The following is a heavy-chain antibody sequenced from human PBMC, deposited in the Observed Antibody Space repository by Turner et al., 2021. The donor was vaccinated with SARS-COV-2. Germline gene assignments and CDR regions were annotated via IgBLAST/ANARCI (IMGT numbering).Heavy chain of an antibody. J-gene: IGHJ4*02. D-gene: IGHD3-10*01. Sequence: EVQLVESGGGLVQPGGSLRLSCAASGFTFSRYWMSWVRQAPGKGLEWVANIKKDGSEKYYVDSVKARFSISRDNAKNSLYLQMNGLRDEDTAIYYCARGSYGSGSYNFDYWGQGTLVTVSS. CDR3: ARGSYGSGSYNFDY. CDR2: IKKDGSEK. V-gene: IGHV3-7*04. CDR1: GFTFSRYW.